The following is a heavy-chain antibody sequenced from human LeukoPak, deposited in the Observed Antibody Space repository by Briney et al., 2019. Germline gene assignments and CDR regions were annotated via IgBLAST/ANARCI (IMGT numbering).Heavy chain of an antibody. D-gene: IGHD3-3*01. J-gene: IGHJ4*02. CDR2: IRYDGSNK. CDR3: AKDKNYDFWSGYRNVPDY. V-gene: IGHV3-30*02. CDR1: GFTFSSYG. Sequence: GGSLRLSCAASGFTFSSYGMHWVRQVPRKGLEGVAFIRYDGSNKYYADSVKGRFTMSRDNSRNTLNLQMNSLRAEDTAVYYCAKDKNYDFWSGYRNVPDYWGQGTLVTVSS.